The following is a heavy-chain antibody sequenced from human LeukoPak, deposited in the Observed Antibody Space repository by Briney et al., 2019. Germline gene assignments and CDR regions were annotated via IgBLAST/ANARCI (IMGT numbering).Heavy chain of an antibody. V-gene: IGHV2-5*02. Sequence: SGPTLVKPTQTLTLTCTFSGFSLSTSGVGVGWIRQPPGRALEWLALIYWDDDKRYSPPLKSRLTITKDTSKNQVVLTMTNMDPVDTATYYCAHVIAVAGTLDYWGQGTLVTVSS. CDR1: GFSLSTSGVG. CDR2: IYWDDDK. J-gene: IGHJ4*02. CDR3: AHVIAVAGTLDY. D-gene: IGHD6-19*01.